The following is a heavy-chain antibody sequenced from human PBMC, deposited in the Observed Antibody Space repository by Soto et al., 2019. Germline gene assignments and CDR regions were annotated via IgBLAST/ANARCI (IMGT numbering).Heavy chain of an antibody. J-gene: IGHJ6*02. V-gene: IGHV3-23*01. CDR3: AKVPNCSGGSCYSGGDYYYYGMDV. CDR2: ISGSGGST. D-gene: IGHD2-15*01. Sequence: PERSLRLSCVSSVFTFISYAMSWVRQAPGKGLEWVSAISGSGGSTYYADSVKGRFTISRDNSKNTLYLQMNSLRAEDTAVYYCAKVPNCSGGSCYSGGDYYYYGMDVWGQGTTVTVSS. CDR1: VFTFISYA.